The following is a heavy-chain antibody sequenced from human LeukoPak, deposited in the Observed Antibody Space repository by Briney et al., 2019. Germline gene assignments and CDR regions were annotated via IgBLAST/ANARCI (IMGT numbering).Heavy chain of an antibody. CDR2: IYYNGNT. CDR1: GDSISSYY. Sequence: SETLSLTCTVSGDSISSYYWSWIRQPPGKGLEWIGFIYYNGNTNYNPSLKSRVTMSVDTSKNQFSLKLSSVTAADTAVYYCAREVVVVTAQVHYYYGMDVWGQGTTVTVSS. CDR3: AREVVVVTAQVHYYYGMDV. V-gene: IGHV4-59*01. D-gene: IGHD2-15*01. J-gene: IGHJ6*02.